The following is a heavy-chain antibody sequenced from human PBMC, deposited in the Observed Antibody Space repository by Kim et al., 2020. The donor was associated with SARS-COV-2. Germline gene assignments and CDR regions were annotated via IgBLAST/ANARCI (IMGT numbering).Heavy chain of an antibody. CDR1: GYSFTSYW. J-gene: IGHJ6*02. V-gene: IGHV5-51*01. D-gene: IGHD3-9*01. CDR2: IYPGDSDT. Sequence: GASLKISCKGSGYSFTSYWIGWVRQMPGKGLEWMGIIYPGDSDTRYSPSFQGQVTISADKSINTAYLQWSSLKASDTAMYYCARKKVLRYFDFDYYYYYGMDVWGQGTTVTVSS. CDR3: ARKKVLRYFDFDYYYYYGMDV.